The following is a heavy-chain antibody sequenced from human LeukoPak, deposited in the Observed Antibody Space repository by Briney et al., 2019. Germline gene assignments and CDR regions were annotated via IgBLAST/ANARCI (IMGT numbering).Heavy chain of an antibody. CDR2: IYYSGGT. CDR1: GGSISSYY. Sequence: SETLSLTCTVSGGSISSYYWSWIRQPPGRGLEWIGYIYYSGGTNYNPSLKSRVTISVDTSKNQFSLKLNSVTAADTAVYYCAREVAADYFDYWGQGTLVTVSS. CDR3: AREVAADYFDY. V-gene: IGHV4-59*01. D-gene: IGHD6-13*01. J-gene: IGHJ4*02.